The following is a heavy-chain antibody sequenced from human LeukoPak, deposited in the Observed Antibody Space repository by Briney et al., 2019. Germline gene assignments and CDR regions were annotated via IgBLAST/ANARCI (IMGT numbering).Heavy chain of an antibody. Sequence: SETLSLTCTVSGGSISSYYWSWIRQPPGKGLEWIGYIYYSGSTNYNPSLKSRVTISVDTSKNQFSLKLSSVTAADTAVYCCARCGYYGEYNWFDPWGQGTLVTVSS. CDR2: IYYSGST. CDR3: ARCGYYGEYNWFDP. CDR1: GGSISSYY. D-gene: IGHD3-22*01. J-gene: IGHJ5*02. V-gene: IGHV4-59*08.